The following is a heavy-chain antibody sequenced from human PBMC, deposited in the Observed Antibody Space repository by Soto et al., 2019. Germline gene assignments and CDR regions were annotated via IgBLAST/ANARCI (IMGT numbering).Heavy chain of an antibody. CDR1: VFNVRSCS. J-gene: IGHJ4*02. CDR2: ISWRXGYI. Sequence: GGCRRLGSADCVFNVRSCSMKWVRQDPGKGLERVSSISWRXGYISYSHLVKGRFTISRDNAKSSPYLQIDSLRAKDTAVYYCAGDPPHPIAAPPDDWGQGTLVTVSS. V-gene: IGHV3-21*01. D-gene: IGHD6-6*01. CDR3: AGDPPHPIAAPPDD.